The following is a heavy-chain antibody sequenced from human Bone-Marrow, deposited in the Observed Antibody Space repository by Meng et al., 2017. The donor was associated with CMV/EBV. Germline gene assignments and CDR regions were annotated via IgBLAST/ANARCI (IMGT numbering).Heavy chain of an antibody. CDR3: TTDLSNYDFRSGYLYYYYYGMDV. V-gene: IGHV3-15*01. D-gene: IGHD3-3*01. Sequence: GESLKISCAASGFTFSNAWMSWVRQAPGKGLEWVGRIKSKTDGGTTDYAAPVKGRFTISRDDSKNTLYLQMNSLKTEDTAVYYCTTDLSNYDFRSGYLYYYYYGMDVWGQGTTVTVSS. CDR1: GFTFSNAW. CDR2: IKSKTDGGTT. J-gene: IGHJ6*02.